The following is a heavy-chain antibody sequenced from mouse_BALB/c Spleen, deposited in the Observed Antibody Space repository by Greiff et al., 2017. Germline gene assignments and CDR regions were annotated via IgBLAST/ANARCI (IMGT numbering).Heavy chain of an antibody. CDR3: ATYRYGYAMDY. D-gene: IGHD2-14*01. Sequence: EVQLQQSGPGLVKPSQSLSLTCTVTGYSITSDYAWNWIRQFPGNKLEWMGYISYSGSTSYNPSLKSRISITRDTSKNQFFLQLNSVTTEDTATYYCATYRYGYAMDYWGQGTSVTVSS. CDR2: ISYSGST. V-gene: IGHV3-2*02. CDR1: GYSITSDYA. J-gene: IGHJ4*01.